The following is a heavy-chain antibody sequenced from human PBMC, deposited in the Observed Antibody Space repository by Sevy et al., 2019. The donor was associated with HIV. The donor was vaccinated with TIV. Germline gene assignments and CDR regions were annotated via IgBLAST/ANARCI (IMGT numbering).Heavy chain of an antibody. CDR1: GFTFSSYG. D-gene: IGHD3-16*01. CDR3: AKDVVFGGVEANPSFDY. V-gene: IGHV3-30*18. CDR2: ISYDGSNK. J-gene: IGHJ4*02. Sequence: GGSLRLSCAASGFTFSSYGMHWVRQAPGKGLEWVAVISYDGSNKYYADSLKGRFTISRDNSKNTLYLQMNSLRAEDTAVYYYAKDVVFGGVEANPSFDYWGQGTLVTVSS.